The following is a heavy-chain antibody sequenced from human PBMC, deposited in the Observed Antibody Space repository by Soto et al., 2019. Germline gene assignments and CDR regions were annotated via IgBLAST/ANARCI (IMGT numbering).Heavy chain of an antibody. CDR3: AKIDNYYDSSGYYYPKEKTYKFDY. D-gene: IGHD3-22*01. V-gene: IGHV3-30*18. Sequence: PGGSLRLSCAASGFTFSSYGMHWVRQAPGKGLEWVAVISYDGSNKYYADSVKGRFTISRDNSKNTLYLQMNSLRAEDTAVYYCAKIDNYYDSSGYYYPKEKTYKFDYWGQGTLVTVSS. CDR2: ISYDGSNK. J-gene: IGHJ4*02. CDR1: GFTFSSYG.